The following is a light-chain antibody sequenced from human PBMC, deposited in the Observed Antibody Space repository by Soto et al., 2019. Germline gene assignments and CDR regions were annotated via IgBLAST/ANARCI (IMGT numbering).Light chain of an antibody. Sequence: DIQLTQSPSFLSASVGDRVTITCRASQGIVTYLAWYQQKPGKAPKLLIYAASSLQSGVPSRFGGSGSGAEFTLTINSLLPEDFATYYCQQLATYPLTFGGGTKVEIK. CDR1: QGIVTY. J-gene: IGKJ4*01. V-gene: IGKV1-9*01. CDR3: QQLATYPLT. CDR2: AAS.